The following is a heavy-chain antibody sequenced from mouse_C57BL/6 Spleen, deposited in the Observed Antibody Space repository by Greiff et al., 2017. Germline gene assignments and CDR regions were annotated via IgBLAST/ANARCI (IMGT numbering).Heavy chain of an antibody. CDR1: GYAFSSYW. D-gene: IGHD2-4*01. Sequence: VQLVESGAELVKPGASVKISCKASGYAFSSYWMNWVKQRPGKGLEWIGQIYPGDGDTNYNGKFKGKATLTADESSSTAFMQLSSLTSEDSAVYFCARSGGLQGFDYWGQGTTLTVSS. J-gene: IGHJ2*01. CDR2: IYPGDGDT. CDR3: ARSGGLQGFDY. V-gene: IGHV1-80*01.